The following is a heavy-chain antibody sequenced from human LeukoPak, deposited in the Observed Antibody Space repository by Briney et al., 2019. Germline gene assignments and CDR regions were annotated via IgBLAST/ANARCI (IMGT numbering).Heavy chain of an antibody. J-gene: IGHJ4*02. CDR3: AKDRGSGSYYPGDY. CDR1: GFTFGSYG. Sequence: QPGRSLRLSCAASGFTFGSYGMHWVRQAPGKGLEWVAVISYDGSNKYYADSVKGRFTISRDNSKNTLYLQMNSLRAEDTAVYYCAKDRGSGSYYPGDYWGQGTLVTVSS. CDR2: ISYDGSNK. V-gene: IGHV3-30*18. D-gene: IGHD1-26*01.